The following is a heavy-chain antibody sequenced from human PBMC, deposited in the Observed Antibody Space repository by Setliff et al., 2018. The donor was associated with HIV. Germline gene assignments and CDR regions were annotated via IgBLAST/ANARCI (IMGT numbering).Heavy chain of an antibody. J-gene: IGHJ5*02. Sequence: SETLSLTCTVSGGSIGSGGYYWSWIRQHPGKGLGWIGYIYYSGSTYYNPSFKRRLSISVDTSKNQFSLKLSSVTAADTAVYYCARSTYYFDSSGYKYNWFDPWGQGTRVTVSS. CDR3: ARSTYYFDSSGYKYNWFDP. V-gene: IGHV4-31*03. D-gene: IGHD3-22*01. CDR1: GGSIGSGGYY. CDR2: IYYSGST.